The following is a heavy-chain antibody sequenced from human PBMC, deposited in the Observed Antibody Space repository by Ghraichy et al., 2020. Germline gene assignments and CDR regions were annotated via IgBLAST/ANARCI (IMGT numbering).Heavy chain of an antibody. CDR2: ISYDGSNK. D-gene: IGHD3/OR15-3a*01. Sequence: LSLTCAASGFTFSSYGMHWVRQAPGKWLECVAVISYDGSNKYYADSVKGRFTISRDNSKNTLYLQMNSLRAEDTAVYYCAKDGTLGDFWTVHYYYYYSMDVWGKGTTVTVSS. J-gene: IGHJ6*03. CDR3: AKDGTLGDFWTVHYYYYYSMDV. V-gene: IGHV3-30*18. CDR1: GFTFSSYG.